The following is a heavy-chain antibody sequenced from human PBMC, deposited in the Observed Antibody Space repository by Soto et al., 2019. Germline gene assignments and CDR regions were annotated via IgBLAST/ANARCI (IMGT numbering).Heavy chain of an antibody. Sequence: QVQLQESGPGLVKPSETLSLTCTVSGGSISSYYWSWIRQPPGKGLEWIGYIYDSGSTNYNPSLKSRVTISVDTSKNQFSLKLSSVTAADTAVYYCARQGSSVGYYYHYYMDVWGKGTTVTVSS. CDR2: IYDSGST. CDR1: GGSISSYY. V-gene: IGHV4-59*08. J-gene: IGHJ6*03. D-gene: IGHD6-6*01. CDR3: ARQGSSVGYYYHYYMDV.